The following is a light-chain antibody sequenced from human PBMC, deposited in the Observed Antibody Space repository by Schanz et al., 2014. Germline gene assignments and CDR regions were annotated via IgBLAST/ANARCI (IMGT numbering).Light chain of an antibody. CDR3: QQYHAYPHT. CDR2: DAS. CDR1: QSISNW. V-gene: IGKV1-5*01. J-gene: IGKJ2*01. Sequence: DIQMTQSPSTLSASVGDRVTITCRASQSISNWLAWYQRKPGKAPKVLIYDASSLQSGVPSRFSGSGSGSEFTLTISSLQPVDFATYYCQQYHAYPHTFGQGTKLEIK.